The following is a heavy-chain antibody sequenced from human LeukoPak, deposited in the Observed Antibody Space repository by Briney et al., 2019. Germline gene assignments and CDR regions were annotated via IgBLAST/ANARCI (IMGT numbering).Heavy chain of an antibody. CDR2: IHYGGST. CDR3: ARRAGAYSHPYDY. J-gene: IGHJ4*02. Sequence: SETLSLTCTVSGGSISSYYWSWIRQPPGKGLEWIGYIHYGGSTHYNPSLKSRVTISVDTSKNQFSLKLSSVTAADTAVYYCARRAGAYSHPYDYWGQGTLVTVSS. D-gene: IGHD4/OR15-4a*01. V-gene: IGHV4-59*12. CDR1: GGSISSYY.